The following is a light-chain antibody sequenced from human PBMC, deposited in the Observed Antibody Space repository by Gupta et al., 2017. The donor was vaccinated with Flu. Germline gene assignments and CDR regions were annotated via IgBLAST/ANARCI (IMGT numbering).Light chain of an antibody. V-gene: IGLV2-23*03. J-gene: IGLJ2*01. CDR2: EGS. CDR1: SSDVGIYNL. CDR3: CSYAGIHTFV. Sequence: QSALTQPASVSGSPGQSITSSCTGTSSDVGIYNLLSLYQQLPGKARKLMIYEGSRRAAGVSTSFSGSEAGNTASLTIAGLQAEDEGDYYCCSYAGIHTFVFGGGTKVTVL.